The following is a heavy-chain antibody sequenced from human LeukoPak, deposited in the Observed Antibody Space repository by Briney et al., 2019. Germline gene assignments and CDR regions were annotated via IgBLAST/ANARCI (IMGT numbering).Heavy chain of an antibody. Sequence: PSETLSLTCTVSGGSISSYFWSCIRHPPGKGLEWIGYIYYSGSTNYNPPLKSRVTISVDTSKNQFSLKLSSVTAADTAVYYCARGASRLSPWGQGTLVTVSS. D-gene: IGHD2-2*01. CDR1: GGSISSYF. CDR3: ARGASRLSP. CDR2: IYYSGST. J-gene: IGHJ5*02. V-gene: IGHV4-59*01.